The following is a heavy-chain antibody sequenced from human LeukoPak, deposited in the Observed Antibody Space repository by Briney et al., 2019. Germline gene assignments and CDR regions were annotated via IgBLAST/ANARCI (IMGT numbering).Heavy chain of an antibody. V-gene: IGHV3-64*01. CDR3: ARDLEGSLDY. CDR2: ISSNGGST. D-gene: IGHD2-15*01. CDR1: GFTFSSYA. Sequence: GGSLRLSCAASGFTFSSYAMHWVRQAPGKGLEYVSAISSNGGSTYYANSVKGRFTISGDNSKNTLYLQMGSLRAEDMAVYYCARDLEGSLDYWGQGTLVTVSS. J-gene: IGHJ4*02.